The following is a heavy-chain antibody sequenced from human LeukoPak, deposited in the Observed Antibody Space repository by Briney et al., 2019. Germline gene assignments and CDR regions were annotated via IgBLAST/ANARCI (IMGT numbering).Heavy chain of an antibody. CDR3: ARRTGYDILTGYHLYYFDY. J-gene: IGHJ4*02. CDR2: ISSSSSYI. D-gene: IGHD3-9*01. CDR1: GFTFSSYS. V-gene: IGHV3-21*01. Sequence: TGGSLRLYCAASGFTFSSYSMNWVRQAPGKGLEWVSSISSSSSYIYYADSVKGRFTISRDNAKNSLYLQMNSLRAEDTAVYYCARRTGYDILTGYHLYYFDYWGQGTLVTVSS.